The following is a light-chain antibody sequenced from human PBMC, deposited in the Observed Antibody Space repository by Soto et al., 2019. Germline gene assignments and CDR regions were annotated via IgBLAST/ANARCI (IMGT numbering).Light chain of an antibody. J-gene: IGKJ1*01. V-gene: IGKV1-5*01. CDR2: DAS. CDR1: QSISSW. Sequence: IQMPQSPSTLSASVGDRVTITCRASQSISSWLAWYQQKPGKAPKLLIYDASSLESGVPSRFSGSRSGTEFTLTISSLQPDDFATYYCQQYNSYSWTFGEGTKVDIK. CDR3: QQYNSYSWT.